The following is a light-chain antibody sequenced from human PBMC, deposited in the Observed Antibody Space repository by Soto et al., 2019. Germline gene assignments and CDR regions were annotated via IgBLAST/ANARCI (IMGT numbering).Light chain of an antibody. CDR3: QQYNSYWT. CDR2: AAS. CDR1: QSISRS. V-gene: IGKV1-5*01. J-gene: IGKJ1*01. Sequence: EIQITKSPPSLSASVGDRVTITCRASQSISRSLNWYQQTPGKAPKLLIYAASTLQSGVTSRFSGSGSGTEFTLTSSNLQPDDFATYYCQQYNSYWTFGQGTMVDVK.